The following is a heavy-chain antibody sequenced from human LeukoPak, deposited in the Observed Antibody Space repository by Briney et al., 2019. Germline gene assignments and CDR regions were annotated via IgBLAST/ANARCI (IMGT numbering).Heavy chain of an antibody. Sequence: GSLRLSCAASGFTVSNNYMTWVRQAPGKGLEWVSSISSSSSYIYYADSVKGRFTISRDNAKNSLYLQMNSLRAEDTAVYYCARTYGSSPFDYWGQGTLVTVSS. V-gene: IGHV3-21*01. CDR3: ARTYGSSPFDY. J-gene: IGHJ4*02. CDR1: GFTVSNNY. D-gene: IGHD6-6*01. CDR2: ISSSSSYI.